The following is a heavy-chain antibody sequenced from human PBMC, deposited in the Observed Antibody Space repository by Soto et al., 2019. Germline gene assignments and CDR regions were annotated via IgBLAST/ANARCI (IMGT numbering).Heavy chain of an antibody. CDR2: IYDSGSS. J-gene: IGHJ4*02. CDR3: ARAKGYISGPTNFDY. D-gene: IGHD5-18*01. Sequence: SETLSLTCTVSGASISSGDYFWSWIRQSPGKGLEWIGYIYDSGSSYYNPSLKSRVTMSVDTSKNQFFLKLRSVTAAATAVYYCARAKGYISGPTNFDYWAQGTLVTVSS. CDR1: GASISSGDYF. V-gene: IGHV4-30-4*01.